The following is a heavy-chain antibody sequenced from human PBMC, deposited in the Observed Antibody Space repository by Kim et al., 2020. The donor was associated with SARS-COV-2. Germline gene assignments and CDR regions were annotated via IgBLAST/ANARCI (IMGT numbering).Heavy chain of an antibody. CDR3: ASGETVLAY. V-gene: IGHV4-4*07. D-gene: IGHD4-17*01. Sequence: SETLSLTCTVSGGPISTYYWSWVRQAAGKGLEWIGCIYSSGTTNYNPSLKSQVTMSVDTSRNQFSLKLRSVTAADTAVYYCASGETVLAYCGQGIL. J-gene: IGHJ4*02. CDR1: GGPISTYY. CDR2: IYSSGTT.